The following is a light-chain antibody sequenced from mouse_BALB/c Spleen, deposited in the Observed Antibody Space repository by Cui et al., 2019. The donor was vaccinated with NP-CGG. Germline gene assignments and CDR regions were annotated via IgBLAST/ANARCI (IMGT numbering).Light chain of an antibody. V-gene: IGLV1*01. CDR3: ALWYSNHWV. J-gene: IGLJ1*01. CDR2: GTN. CDR1: TGAVTAYNY. Sequence: QAVVTQESAITTSPGETVTLTCRSSTGAVTAYNYANWVQEKPDHLFTGLIGGTNNRAPGVPARFSGSLIGDKAALTITGAQTEDEAIYFCALWYSNHWVFGGGTKLTVL.